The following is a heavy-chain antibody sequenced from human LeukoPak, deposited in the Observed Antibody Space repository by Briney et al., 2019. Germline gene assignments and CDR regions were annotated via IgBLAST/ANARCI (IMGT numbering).Heavy chain of an antibody. J-gene: IGHJ3*02. CDR1: GYTFTSYD. D-gene: IGHD3-10*01. V-gene: IGHV1-8*01. CDR2: MNPNSGNT. CDR3: AREESGRYAFDI. Sequence: ASVKVSCKASGYTFTSYDINWVRQATGQGLEWMGWMNPNSGNTGYAQEFQGRVTMTRNTSISTAYMELSSLRSEDTAVYYCAREESGRYAFDIWGQGTMVTVSS.